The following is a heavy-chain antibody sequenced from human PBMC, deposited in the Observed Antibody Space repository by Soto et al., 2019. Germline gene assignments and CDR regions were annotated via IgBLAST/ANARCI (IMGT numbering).Heavy chain of an antibody. V-gene: IGHV4-31*03. CDR2: IYYSGST. D-gene: IGHD2-2*01. Sequence: QVQLQESGPGLLKPSQTLSLTCTVSGGSISSGGYYWSWIRQHPGKGLEWIGYIYYSGSTYYNPSLKSRVTISVDTSKNQFSLKLSSVTAADTAVYYCARGFIDVVVPAAIAFDYWGQGTLVTVSS. J-gene: IGHJ4*02. CDR3: ARGFIDVVVPAAIAFDY. CDR1: GGSISSGGYY.